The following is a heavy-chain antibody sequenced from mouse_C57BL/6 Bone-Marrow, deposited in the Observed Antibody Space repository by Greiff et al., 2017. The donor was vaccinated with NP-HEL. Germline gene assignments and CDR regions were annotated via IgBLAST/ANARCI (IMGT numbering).Heavy chain of an antibody. V-gene: IGHV14-4*01. CDR2: IDPENGDT. J-gene: IGHJ4*01. CDR1: GFNIKDDY. CDR3: TTGSSPHYYAMDY. D-gene: IGHD1-1*01. Sequence: EVQLQQSGAELVRPGASVKLSCTASGFNIKDDYMHWVKQRPEQGLEWIGWIDPENGDTEYASKFQGKATITADTSSNTAYLQLSSLTSEDTAVYYCTTGSSPHYYAMDYWGQGTSVTVSS.